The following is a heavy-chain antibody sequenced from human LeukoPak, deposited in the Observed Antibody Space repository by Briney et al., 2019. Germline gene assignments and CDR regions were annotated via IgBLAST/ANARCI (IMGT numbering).Heavy chain of an antibody. V-gene: IGHV4-59*08. J-gene: IGHJ4*02. CDR3: VQTIGWPGFDY. CDR1: GDSISNYY. Sequence: SETLSLTCTVSGDSISNYYWTWIRQTPGKGLEWIGNLYHSGAADYNPSLKTRVTTSVDTSKDQFSLSLRSSTAADTAMYYCVQTIGWPGFDYWGQGILVTVSS. D-gene: IGHD6-19*01. CDR2: LYHSGAA.